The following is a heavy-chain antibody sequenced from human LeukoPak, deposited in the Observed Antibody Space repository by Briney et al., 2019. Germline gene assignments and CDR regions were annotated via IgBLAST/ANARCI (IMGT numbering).Heavy chain of an antibody. CDR1: GFTFSSYA. CDR2: ISGSGGST. D-gene: IGHD1-7*01. Sequence: GGSLRLSCAASGFTFSSYAMSWVRQAPGKGLEWVSAISGSGGSTYYADSVKGRFTISRDNSKNTLYLQMNSLRAEDTAVYYCARGVELLAANTLAYWGQGTLVTVSS. J-gene: IGHJ4*02. V-gene: IGHV3-23*01. CDR3: ARGVELLAANTLAY.